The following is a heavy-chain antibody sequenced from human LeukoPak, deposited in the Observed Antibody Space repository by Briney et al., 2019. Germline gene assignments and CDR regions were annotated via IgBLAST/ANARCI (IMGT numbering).Heavy chain of an antibody. CDR2: IIPILGIA. V-gene: IGHV1-69*04. Sequence: SVKVSCKASGGTFSSYAISWVRQAPGQGLEWMGRIIPILGIANYAQKFQGRVTITADKSTSTAYMELSSPRSEDTAVYYCARVRCSGGSCYSFVYYYYGMDVWGQGTTVTVSS. J-gene: IGHJ6*02. D-gene: IGHD2-15*01. CDR3: ARVRCSGGSCYSFVYYYYGMDV. CDR1: GGTFSSYA.